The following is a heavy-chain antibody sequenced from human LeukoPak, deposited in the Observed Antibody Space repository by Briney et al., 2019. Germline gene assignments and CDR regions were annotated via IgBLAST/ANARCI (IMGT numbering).Heavy chain of an antibody. Sequence: EPSETLSLTCTVSGASISSGSYYWTWIRQPAGKGLEWIGRMHSSGRTSYSPSLKSRVTISVDTSKNQFSLKLSSVTAADTAVYYCARERGIAAAGLYFDYWGQGTLVTVSS. CDR2: MHSSGRT. D-gene: IGHD6-13*01. V-gene: IGHV4-61*02. CDR3: ARERGIAAAGLYFDY. J-gene: IGHJ4*02. CDR1: GASISSGSYY.